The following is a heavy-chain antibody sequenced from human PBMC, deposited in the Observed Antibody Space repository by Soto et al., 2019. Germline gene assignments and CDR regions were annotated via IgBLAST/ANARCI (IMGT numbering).Heavy chain of an antibody. D-gene: IGHD3-22*01. V-gene: IGHV3-30*18. CDR2: ISKDGSTK. CDR3: AKETHSSGYGSYFDY. CDR1: GFTFSSYG. J-gene: IGHJ4*02. Sequence: SLRLSCAASGFTFSSYGMHWVRQAPGKGLEWVAVISKDGSTKYDADSVKGRFTISRDNSKNTLYLRMNSLRAEDTAVYYCAKETHSSGYGSYFDYWGQGTLVTVSS.